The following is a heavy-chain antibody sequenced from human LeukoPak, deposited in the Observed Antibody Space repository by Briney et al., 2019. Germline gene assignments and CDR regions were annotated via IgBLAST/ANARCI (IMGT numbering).Heavy chain of an antibody. CDR2: IYYSGIT. J-gene: IGHJ4*02. V-gene: IGHV4-39*01. Sequence: SETLSLTCTVSGGSISTSRYYWGWIRQPPGKGLEWIGSIYYSGITYYNPSLKSRVTISLDTSKNQFSLKLTSVTAADTAVYYCAPVQWLADTWGHWGQGTLVTVSS. D-gene: IGHD6-19*01. CDR1: GGSISTSRYY. CDR3: APVQWLADTWGH.